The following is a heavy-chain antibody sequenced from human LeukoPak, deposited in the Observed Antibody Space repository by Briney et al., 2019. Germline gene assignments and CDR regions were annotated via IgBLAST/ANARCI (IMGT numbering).Heavy chain of an antibody. CDR1: GLTFSNHW. CDR3: AKRGIAAAASFDY. Sequence: PGGSLRLSCGVSGLTFSNHWMPWVRQAPGKGLEWVSTISGNGDYTYYADSVKGRFTISRDNSKNTLYLQMNSLRADDTAVYYCAKRGIAAAASFDYWGQGTLVSVSS. D-gene: IGHD6-13*01. V-gene: IGHV3-23*01. CDR2: ISGNGDYT. J-gene: IGHJ4*02.